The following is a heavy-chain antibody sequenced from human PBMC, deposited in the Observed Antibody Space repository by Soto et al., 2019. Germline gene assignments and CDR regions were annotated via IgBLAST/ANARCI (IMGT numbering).Heavy chain of an antibody. J-gene: IGHJ6*02. D-gene: IGHD6-19*01. CDR3: ARDLSSGWPYYYYYGMDV. CDR2: INYSGNT. Sequence: SETLSLTCNVSGGSVSGYHWSWIRQPPGKGLEWIGYINYSGNTNYTPSLKSRVTISVDTSKNQFSLKLSSVTAADTAVYYCARDLSSGWPYYYYYGMDVWGQGTTVPVSS. V-gene: IGHV4-59*02. CDR1: GGSVSGYH.